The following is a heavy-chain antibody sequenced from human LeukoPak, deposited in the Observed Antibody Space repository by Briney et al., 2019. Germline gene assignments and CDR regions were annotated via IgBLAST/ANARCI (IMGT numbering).Heavy chain of an antibody. Sequence: QPGGSLRLSCAASGFTFSSYAIHWVRQAPGKGLEWVAVISYDGSNKYYADSVKGRFTISRDNSKNTLYLQMNSLRAEDTAVYYCARETGGAIGSTDFDCWGQGTLVTVSS. CDR1: GFTFSSYA. D-gene: IGHD4-17*01. CDR3: ARETGGAIGSTDFDC. J-gene: IGHJ4*02. CDR2: ISYDGSNK. V-gene: IGHV3-30-3*01.